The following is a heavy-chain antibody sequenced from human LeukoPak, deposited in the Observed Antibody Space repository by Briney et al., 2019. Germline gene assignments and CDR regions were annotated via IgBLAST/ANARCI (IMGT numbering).Heavy chain of an antibody. CDR3: ARIWTVAAAGTDY. J-gene: IGHJ4*02. CDR1: GFTCSSYS. V-gene: IGHV3-21*04. D-gene: IGHD6-13*01. Sequence: GGPLRLSCAASGFTCSSYSMNWLRQAPGKGLEWVSSISSSSSYIYYADSVEGRFTISRDNAKNSLYLQMNSLRAEDTAVYDCARIWTVAAAGTDYWGQGTLVTVSS. CDR2: ISSSSSYI.